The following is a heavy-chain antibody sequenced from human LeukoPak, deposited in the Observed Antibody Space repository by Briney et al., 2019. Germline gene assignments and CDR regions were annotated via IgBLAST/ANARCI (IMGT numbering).Heavy chain of an antibody. J-gene: IGHJ5*02. CDR1: GFTFSSSA. D-gene: IGHD6-19*01. Sequence: PGGSLRLSCAASGFTFSSSAMNWVRQAPGKGLEWVSAISGSGGSTYYADSVRGRFTISRDNSKNTLYLQINILRGEDTAKYYCAKDKQWLVPGNWFDPWGQGTLVTVSS. V-gene: IGHV3-23*01. CDR2: ISGSGGST. CDR3: AKDKQWLVPGNWFDP.